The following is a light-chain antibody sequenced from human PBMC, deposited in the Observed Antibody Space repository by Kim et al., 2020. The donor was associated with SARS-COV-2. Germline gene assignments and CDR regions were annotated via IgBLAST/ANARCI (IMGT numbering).Light chain of an antibody. CDR1: QSISSW. Sequence: LSASGGDRVTITCRASQSISSWLAWYQQKPGKAPKLLIYKASSLESGVPSRFSGSGSGTEFTLTISSLQPDDFATYYCQQYKSYLTFGQGTKLEI. CDR3: QQYKSYLT. J-gene: IGKJ2*01. CDR2: KAS. V-gene: IGKV1-5*03.